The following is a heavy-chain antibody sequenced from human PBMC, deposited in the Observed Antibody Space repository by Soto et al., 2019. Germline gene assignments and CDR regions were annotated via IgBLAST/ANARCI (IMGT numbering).Heavy chain of an antibody. CDR1: GGSISSSSYY. CDR2: IYYSGST. CDR3: AKYSYGFPPDVDESIDY. D-gene: IGHD5-18*01. Sequence: PSETLSLTCTVSGGSISSSSYYWGWIRQPPGKGLEWIGSIYYSGSTYYNPSLKSRVTISVDTSKNQFSLKLSSVTAADTAVYYCAKYSYGFPPDVDESIDYWGQGTLVTVSS. J-gene: IGHJ4*02. V-gene: IGHV4-39*01.